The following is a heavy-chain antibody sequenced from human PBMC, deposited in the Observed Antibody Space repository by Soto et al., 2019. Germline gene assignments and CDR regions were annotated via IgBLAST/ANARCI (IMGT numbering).Heavy chain of an antibody. CDR3: AKSVGGYYFDY. CDR2: IYYRGTT. J-gene: IGHJ4*02. CDR1: GDSIISGGYY. V-gene: IGHV4-31*03. D-gene: IGHD2-15*01. Sequence: QVQLQESGPGLVKPSQTLSLTCTVSGDSIISGGYYWSWIRQHPGKGLEWIGYIYYRGTTYYNPSLKSRVTISGDTAKNQFSLELRSVTAADTALYYCAKSVGGYYFDYWVQGTLVTVS.